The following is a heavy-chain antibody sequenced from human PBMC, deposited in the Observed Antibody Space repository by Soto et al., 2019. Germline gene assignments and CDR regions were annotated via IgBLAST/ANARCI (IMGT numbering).Heavy chain of an antibody. CDR1: GGSISSGGYY. Sequence: PSETLSLTCTVSGGSISSGGYYWSWIRQHPGKGLEWIGYIYYSGSTYYNPSLKSRVTISVDTSKNQFSLKVNSVTAADTAVYYCARGRLVPAVNFDYWGLGTLVTVSS. CDR2: IYYSGST. J-gene: IGHJ4*02. V-gene: IGHV4-31*03. D-gene: IGHD2-2*01. CDR3: ARGRLVPAVNFDY.